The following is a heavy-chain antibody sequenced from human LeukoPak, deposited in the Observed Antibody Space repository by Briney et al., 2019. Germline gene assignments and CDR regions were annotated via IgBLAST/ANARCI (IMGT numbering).Heavy chain of an antibody. D-gene: IGHD4-17*01. V-gene: IGHV3-21*01. CDR3: ARGVYGAPAYYFDY. Sequence: GGSLRLSCAASGFTFSSYSMSWVRQAPGKGLEWVSSISDNSYWIYYADSVEGRFIISRDNAKNSLYLQMNSLRAEDTAVYYCARGVYGAPAYYFDYWGQGTLVTVSS. CDR1: GFTFSSYS. J-gene: IGHJ4*02. CDR2: ISDNSYWI.